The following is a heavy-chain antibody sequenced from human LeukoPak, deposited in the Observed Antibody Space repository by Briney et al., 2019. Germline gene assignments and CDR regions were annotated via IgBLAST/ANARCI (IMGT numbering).Heavy chain of an antibody. D-gene: IGHD2-15*01. CDR3: ARGPGGSQSRRGPFGY. Sequence: PSETLSLTCAVYGGSFSGYYWSWIRQPPGKGLEWIGEINHSGSTNYNPSLKSRVTISVDTSKNQFSLKLSSVTAADTAVYYCARGPGGSQSRRGPFGYWGQGTLVTVSS. CDR1: GGSFSGYY. V-gene: IGHV4-34*01. J-gene: IGHJ4*02. CDR2: INHSGST.